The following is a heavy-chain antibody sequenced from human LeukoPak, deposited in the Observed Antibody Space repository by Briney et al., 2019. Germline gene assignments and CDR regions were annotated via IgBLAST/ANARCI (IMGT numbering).Heavy chain of an antibody. D-gene: IGHD6-6*01. CDR1: GFTFSSYA. V-gene: IGHV3-30-3*01. CDR2: ISYDGTNK. Sequence: PGGSLRLSCAASGFTFSSYAMHWVRQAPGKGLEWVAAISYDGTNKYYADSVKGRFTISRDNSKNTLYLQMNSLRGEDTALYYCAKALEPLEYSSFQGWDYWGQGTLVTVSS. J-gene: IGHJ4*02. CDR3: AKALEPLEYSSFQGWDY.